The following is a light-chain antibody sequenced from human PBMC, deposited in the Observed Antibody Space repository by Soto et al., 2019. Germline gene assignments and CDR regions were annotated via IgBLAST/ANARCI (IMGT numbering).Light chain of an antibody. CDR3: QQYNSYRA. CDR1: QSISSW. Sequence: QMTQSPSALSASVVDGSTISFRASQSISSWLAWYQQKPGRAPKLLISKASSLESGVPSRFSGSGFGTEFTLTISSLQPDDFATYYCQQYNSYRAFGQGTKVDIK. J-gene: IGKJ1*01. CDR2: KAS. V-gene: IGKV1-5*03.